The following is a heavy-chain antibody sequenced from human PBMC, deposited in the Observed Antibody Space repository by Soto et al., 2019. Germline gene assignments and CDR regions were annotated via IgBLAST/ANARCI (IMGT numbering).Heavy chain of an antibody. J-gene: IGHJ3*02. CDR1: GFSFSSYG. CDR2: ISNDGNRK. CDR3: AKDRRQLSALDM. V-gene: IGHV3-30*18. Sequence: GGSLRLSCAASGFSFSSYGMHWVRQAPGRGLEWVTVISNDGNRKYYGESVKGRFSVSRDNDKDTLYLQMNGLRPEDTGVYYCAKDRRQLSALDMWGQGTTVT. D-gene: IGHD6-6*01.